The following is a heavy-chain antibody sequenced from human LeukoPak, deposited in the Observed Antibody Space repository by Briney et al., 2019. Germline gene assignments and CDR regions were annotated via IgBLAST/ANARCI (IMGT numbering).Heavy chain of an antibody. J-gene: IGHJ3*02. CDR2: IYYSGGT. Sequence: SETLSLTCTVSGDSISSYYWSWIRRPPGKGLEWSGYIYYSGGTDYNPSLKSRVTISVDTSKNQFSLKLRSATAADTAVYYCARHVTISGPYDASDIWGQGTMVTVSP. CDR3: ARHVTISGPYDASDI. D-gene: IGHD5-24*01. CDR1: GDSISSYY. V-gene: IGHV4-59*08.